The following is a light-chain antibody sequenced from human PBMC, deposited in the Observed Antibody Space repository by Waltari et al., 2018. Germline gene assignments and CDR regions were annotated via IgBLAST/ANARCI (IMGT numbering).Light chain of an antibody. CDR3: SSYTSSGTVV. J-gene: IGLJ3*02. CDR2: DVT. CDR1: SSDVGGYKY. V-gene: IGLV2-14*01. Sequence: QSALTQPASVSGSPGQSITISCSGTSSDVGGYKYVSWYQQHPGKAPQLMIYDVTNRPSVVSNRFYGSKSGNTASLTISGLQAEDEADYYCSSYTSSGTVVFGGGTKLTVL.